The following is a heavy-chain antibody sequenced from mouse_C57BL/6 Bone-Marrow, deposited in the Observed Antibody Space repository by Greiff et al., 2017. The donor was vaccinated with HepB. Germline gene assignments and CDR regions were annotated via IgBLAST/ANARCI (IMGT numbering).Heavy chain of an antibody. Sequence: LQESGAELVKPGASVKISCKASGYAFSSYWMNWVKQRPGKGLEWIGQIYPGDGDTNYNGKFKGKATLTADKSSSTAYIQLSSLPSEDSAVYFCARGFITTVLATRAWFAYWGQGTLVTVSA. CDR2: IYPGDGDT. D-gene: IGHD1-1*01. J-gene: IGHJ3*01. CDR3: ARGFITTVLATRAWFAY. CDR1: GYAFSSYW. V-gene: IGHV1-80*01.